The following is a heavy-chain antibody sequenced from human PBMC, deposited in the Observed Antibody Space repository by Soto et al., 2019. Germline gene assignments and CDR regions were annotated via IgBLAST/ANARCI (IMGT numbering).Heavy chain of an antibody. CDR3: ARARDTVVTPGNWFDP. J-gene: IGHJ5*02. CDR1: GGSISSGGYY. D-gene: IGHD2-21*02. Sequence: QVQLQESGPGLVKPSQTLSLTCTVSGGSISSGGYYWSWIRQHPGKGLEWIGYIYYSGSTYYNPSLKSRVTISVDTSKNQFSLKLSSVTAADTAVYYCARARDTVVTPGNWFDPWGQGTLVTVCS. V-gene: IGHV4-31*03. CDR2: IYYSGST.